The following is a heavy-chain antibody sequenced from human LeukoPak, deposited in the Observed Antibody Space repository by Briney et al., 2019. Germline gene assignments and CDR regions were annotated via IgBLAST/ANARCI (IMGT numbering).Heavy chain of an antibody. J-gene: IGHJ3*02. V-gene: IGHV3-11*04. D-gene: IGHD6-6*01. CDR1: GFTFSDYY. Sequence: GGSLRLSCAASGFTFSDYYMSWIRQAPGKGLEWVSYISSSGSTIYYADSVKGRFTISRDNAKNSLYLQMNSLRDEDTAVYYCARGLGLSSVSAFDIWGQGTMVTVSS. CDR3: ARGLGLSSVSAFDI. CDR2: ISSSGSTI.